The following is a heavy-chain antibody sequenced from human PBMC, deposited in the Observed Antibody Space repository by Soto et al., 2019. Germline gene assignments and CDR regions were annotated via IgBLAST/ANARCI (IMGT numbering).Heavy chain of an antibody. CDR3: AREDTRLHYGMDV. CDR2: ISTIASST. J-gene: IGHJ6*02. Sequence: QVQLVESGGGLVKPGGSLRLSCAASGFSFSDYYVTWIRQAPGKGLEWVSYISTIASSTYYADSVKGRFTISRDNAKNSLYLQMNSLSTVDTAVYYCAREDTRLHYGMDVWGQGTTVTVSS. V-gene: IGHV3-11*01. D-gene: IGHD5-18*01. CDR1: GFSFSDYY.